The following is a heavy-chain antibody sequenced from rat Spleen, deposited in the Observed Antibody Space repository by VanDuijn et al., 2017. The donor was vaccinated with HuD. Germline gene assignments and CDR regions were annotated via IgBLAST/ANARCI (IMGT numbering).Heavy chain of an antibody. CDR3: ATYYGYTYYVMDA. V-gene: IGHV5-25*01. CDR1: GFTFSNYD. Sequence: EVQLVESGGGLVQPGRSLKLSCAASGFTFSNYDMAWVRQAPTKGLEWIASISTGGGNTYYRDSVKGRFTISRDNAKSTLYLQMDSLRSEDTATYYCATYYGYTYYVMDAWGQGASVTVSS. D-gene: IGHD1-9*01. J-gene: IGHJ4*01. CDR2: ISTGGGNT.